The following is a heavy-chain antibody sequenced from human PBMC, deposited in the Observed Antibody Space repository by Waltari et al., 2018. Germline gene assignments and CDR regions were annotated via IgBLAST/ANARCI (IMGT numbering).Heavy chain of an antibody. Sequence: QVQLVQSGAEVKKPGASVKVSCTASGNTFNSKEMHWVRQAPGQGLEWMGIINPSGGSTRYAQKFQGRVTMTRDTSTSTIYMELSSLRSEDTAVYYCARAAKHGSGWPAGYWGQGTLVTVSS. V-gene: IGHV1-46*02. CDR2: INPSGGST. CDR1: GNTFNSKE. D-gene: IGHD6-19*01. CDR3: ARAAKHGSGWPAGY. J-gene: IGHJ4*02.